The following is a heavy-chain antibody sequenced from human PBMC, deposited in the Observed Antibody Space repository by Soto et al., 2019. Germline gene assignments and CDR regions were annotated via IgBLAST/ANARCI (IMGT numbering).Heavy chain of an antibody. CDR3: ARDDSSGFSAY. CDR1: RNSITSGDYY. Sequence: SDTLSLTCTVSRNSITSGDYYWSWSRQPPGKGLEWIGYIYYSGSTYYNPSLKSRVTISVDTSKNQFSLKLSSVTAADTAVYYCARDDSSGFSAYWGQGTLVTVS. J-gene: IGHJ4*02. CDR2: IYYSGST. D-gene: IGHD3-22*01. V-gene: IGHV4-30-4*01.